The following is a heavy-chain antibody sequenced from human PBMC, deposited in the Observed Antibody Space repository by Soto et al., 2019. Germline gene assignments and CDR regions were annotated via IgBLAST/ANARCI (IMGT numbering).Heavy chain of an antibody. J-gene: IGHJ4*02. CDR3: ARDRSYGDVGLDC. V-gene: IGHV4-4*02. CDR1: GGSISSSNW. D-gene: IGHD5-18*01. CDR2: IYHSGST. Sequence: SETLSLTCAVSGGSISSSNWWSWVRQPPGKALEWLGEIYHSGSTNYNPSLKSRVTISVDKSKNQFSLKMSSVTAAATAGYSWARDRSYGDVGLDCWGQ.